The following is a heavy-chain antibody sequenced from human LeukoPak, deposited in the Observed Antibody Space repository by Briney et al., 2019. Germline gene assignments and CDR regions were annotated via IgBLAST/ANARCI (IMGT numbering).Heavy chain of an antibody. D-gene: IGHD3-22*01. V-gene: IGHV1-24*01. J-gene: IGHJ4*02. Sequence: ASVKVSCKVSGYTLTELSMHWVRQAPGKGLEWMGGFDPEDGETIYAQKFQGRVTMTEDTSTDTAYMELSRLRSDDTAVYYCARGGRSVVITTLYYFDYWGQGTLVTVSS. CDR3: ARGGRSVVITTLYYFDY. CDR2: FDPEDGET. CDR1: GYTLTELS.